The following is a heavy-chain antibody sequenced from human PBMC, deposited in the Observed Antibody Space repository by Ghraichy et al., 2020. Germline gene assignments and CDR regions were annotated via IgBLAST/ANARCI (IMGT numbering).Heavy chain of an antibody. J-gene: IGHJ4*02. CDR3: AKPRHYYYGSGSSFDY. CDR2: ISGSGGST. V-gene: IGHV3-23*01. CDR1: GFTFSSYA. Sequence: GGYLRLSCAASGFTFSSYAMSWVRQAPGKGLEWVSAISGSGGSTYYADSVKGRFTISRDNSKNTLYLQMNSLRAEDTAVYYCAKPRHYYYGSGSSFDYWGQGTLVTVSS. D-gene: IGHD3-10*01.